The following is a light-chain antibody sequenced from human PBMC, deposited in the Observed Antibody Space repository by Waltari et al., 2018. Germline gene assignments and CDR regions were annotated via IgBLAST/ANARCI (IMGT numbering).Light chain of an antibody. Sequence: EIVVTQSPATLSVSPGEGATLSCRASETIKTNLARYQHKPGQAPRLLIYDASTRATGIPARFSGSGSGTEFTLTISSLQSEDFAIYFCQQYNEWPPISTFGQGTNLEIK. CDR2: DAS. CDR3: QQYNEWPPIST. V-gene: IGKV3-15*01. J-gene: IGKJ2*01. CDR1: ETIKTN.